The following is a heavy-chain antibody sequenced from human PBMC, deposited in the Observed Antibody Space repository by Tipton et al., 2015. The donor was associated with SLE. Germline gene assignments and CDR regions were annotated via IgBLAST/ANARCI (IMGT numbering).Heavy chain of an antibody. D-gene: IGHD3-3*01. CDR1: GASISSYY. CDR3: ARGGAFWSCPTSYYYFFYYMDV. CDR2: IYTSGST. J-gene: IGHJ6*03. V-gene: IGHV4-4*07. Sequence: PGLVKPSETLSLTCTVSGASISSYYWTWVRQSAGKGLEFIGRIYTSGSTNYNPSLESRVIISVDTSKNQFYLRLTSVTAADTDVYYCARGGAFWSCPTSYYYFFYYMDVWGKGTTVTVSS.